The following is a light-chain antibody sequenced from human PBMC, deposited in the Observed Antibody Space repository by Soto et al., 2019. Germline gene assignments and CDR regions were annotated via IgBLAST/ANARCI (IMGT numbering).Light chain of an antibody. CDR1: QSVSSN. J-gene: IGKJ1*01. V-gene: IGKV3-15*01. CDR2: AAS. Sequence: ETVMTQSPVTLSVSPGDTATLSCRASQSVSSNLAWYQQKPGQAPRLLIYAASTRATGIPARFSGSGSGTDFILTITSLQTEDFAVYYCQQYYHWPRTFGQGTKVDIK. CDR3: QQYYHWPRT.